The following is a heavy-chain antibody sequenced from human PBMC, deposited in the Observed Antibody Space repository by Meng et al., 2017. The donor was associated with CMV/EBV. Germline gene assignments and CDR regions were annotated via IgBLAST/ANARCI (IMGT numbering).Heavy chain of an antibody. CDR3: ARDPPYYDILTGYLPSYYFDY. CDR2: MNPNSGNT. D-gene: IGHD3-9*01. V-gene: IGHV1-8*03. Sequence: ASVKVSCKASGGTFSSYAISWVRQATGQGLEWMGWMNPNSGNTGYAQKFQGRVTITRNTSISTAYMELSSLSSVTAADTAVYYCARDPPYYDILTGYLPSYYFDYWGQGTLVTVSS. CDR1: GGTFSSYA. J-gene: IGHJ4*02.